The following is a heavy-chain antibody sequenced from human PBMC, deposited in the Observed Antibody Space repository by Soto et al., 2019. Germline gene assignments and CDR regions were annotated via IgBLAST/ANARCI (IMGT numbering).Heavy chain of an antibody. Sequence: EVQLVESGGGLVKPGGSLRLSCAASGFTFSSYSMNWVRQAPGKGLEWVSSISSSSSYIYYADSVKGRFTISRDNAKNSLYLQMNSLRAEDTAVYYCARDRGWDEGWFDPWGQGTLVTVSS. CDR3: ARDRGWDEGWFDP. D-gene: IGHD6-19*01. V-gene: IGHV3-21*01. CDR1: GFTFSSYS. CDR2: ISSSSSYI. J-gene: IGHJ5*02.